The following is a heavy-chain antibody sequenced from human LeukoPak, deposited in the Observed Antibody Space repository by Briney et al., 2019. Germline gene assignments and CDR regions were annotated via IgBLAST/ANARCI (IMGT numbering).Heavy chain of an antibody. J-gene: IGHJ4*02. V-gene: IGHV3-64D*09. CDR2: ISYNGDST. D-gene: IGHD1-26*01. CDR3: VKGSIVGATFDY. Sequence: GGSLRLSCSGSGFTFSRHNMHWVRQAPGKGLEYVSAISYNGDSTYYVDSVKGRFTISRDNSKNTLDLQMSSLRPEDTAVYYCVKGSIVGATFDYWGQGTLVTVSS. CDR1: GFTFSRHN.